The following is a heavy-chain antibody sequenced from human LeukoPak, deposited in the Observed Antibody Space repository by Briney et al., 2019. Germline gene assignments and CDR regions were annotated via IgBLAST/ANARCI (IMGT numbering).Heavy chain of an antibody. CDR3: ARHQYSGSYQPTLAGPFDY. CDR1: GYTFTGYY. V-gene: IGHV1-2*02. CDR2: INPNSGGT. Sequence: ASVKVSCKASGYTFTGYYMHWVRQAPGQGLEWMGWINPNSGGTNYAQKFQGRVTMTRDKSISTAYLQWSSLKASDTAMYYCARHQYSGSYQPTLAGPFDYWGQGTLVTVSS. D-gene: IGHD1-26*01. J-gene: IGHJ4*02.